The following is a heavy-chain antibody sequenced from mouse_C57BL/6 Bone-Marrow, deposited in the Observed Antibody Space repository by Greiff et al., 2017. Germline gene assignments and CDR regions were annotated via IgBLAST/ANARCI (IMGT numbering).Heavy chain of an antibody. Sequence: DVKLVESGGGLVQPGGSLKLSCAASGFTFSDYYMYWVRQTPEKRLEWVAYISNGGGSTYYPDTVKGRFTISRDNAKNTLYLQMSRLKSEDTAMYYCARQNYDGYYVDYWGQGTTLTVSS. J-gene: IGHJ2*01. V-gene: IGHV5-12*01. D-gene: IGHD2-3*01. CDR1: GFTFSDYY. CDR3: ARQNYDGYYVDY. CDR2: ISNGGGST.